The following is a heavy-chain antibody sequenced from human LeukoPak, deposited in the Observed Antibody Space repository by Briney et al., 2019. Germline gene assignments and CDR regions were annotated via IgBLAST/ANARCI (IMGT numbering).Heavy chain of an antibody. D-gene: IGHD6-6*01. CDR2: IGSGASAI. Sequence: GGSLRLSCAASGLTFSSYWMNWVRQAPGKGLEWVSYIGSGASAIYYADSVEGRFTIFRDNAQNSLYLQMNSLRAEDTAVYYCARENEYSSSSFDYWGQGTLVTVSS. CDR3: ARENEYSSSSFDY. CDR1: GLTFSSYW. J-gene: IGHJ4*02. V-gene: IGHV3-48*03.